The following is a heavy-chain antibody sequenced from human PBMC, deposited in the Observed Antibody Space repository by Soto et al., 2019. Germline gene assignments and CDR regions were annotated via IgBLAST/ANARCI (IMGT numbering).Heavy chain of an antibody. D-gene: IGHD6-19*01. CDR2: MNPLNGDT. J-gene: IGHJ3*02. Sequence: ASVKVSSKASGYTLTTYSMHWLRQAPGQRLEWMGWMNPLNGDTKYSQRFQGRLTIIRDTSASTAYMELSSLRSEDTAIYYCARGNSGAFDIWGQGTMVTV. CDR1: GYTLTTYS. V-gene: IGHV1-3*01. CDR3: ARGNSGAFDI.